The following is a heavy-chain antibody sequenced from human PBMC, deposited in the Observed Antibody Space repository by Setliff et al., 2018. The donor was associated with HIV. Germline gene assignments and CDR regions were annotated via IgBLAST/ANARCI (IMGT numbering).Heavy chain of an antibody. CDR1: GFTFTISW. V-gene: IGHV3-7*03. J-gene: IGHJ4*02. CDR2: INPDGSHR. D-gene: IGHD3-16*01. CDR3: ARDRAYASFDY. Sequence: GGSLRLSCAASGFTFTISWMNWVRQAPGKGLEWVANINPDGSHRDYVDSVKGRFTISRDNAKNSLYLQMNSLRAEDTAVYYCARDRAYASFDYWGQGARVTVSS.